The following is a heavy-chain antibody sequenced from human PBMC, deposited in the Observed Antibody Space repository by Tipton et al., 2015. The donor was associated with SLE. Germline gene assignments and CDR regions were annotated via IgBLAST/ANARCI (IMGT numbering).Heavy chain of an antibody. Sequence: LRLSCAVYGGSFSGYYWSWIRQPPGKGLEWIGYIYYSGSTYYNPSLKSRVTISVDTSKNQFSLKLSSVTAADTAVYYCARDLPDTAEYFQHWGQGTLVTVSS. CDR3: ARDLPDTAEYFQH. D-gene: IGHD3-9*01. CDR2: IYYSGST. V-gene: IGHV4-30-4*08. CDR1: GGSFSGYY. J-gene: IGHJ1*01.